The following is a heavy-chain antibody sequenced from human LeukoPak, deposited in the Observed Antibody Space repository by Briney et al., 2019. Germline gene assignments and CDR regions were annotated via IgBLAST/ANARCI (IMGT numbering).Heavy chain of an antibody. CDR2: IYTSGST. CDR1: GGSISSYY. D-gene: IGHD1-14*01. Sequence: SETLSLTCTVSGGSISSYYWSWIRQPPGKGLEWIGYIYTSGSTNYNPSLKSRVTISVDTSKNQFSLKLSSVTAADTAVYYCARQITGYYYMDVWGKGTTVTVSS. V-gene: IGHV4-4*09. J-gene: IGHJ6*03. CDR3: ARQITGYYYMDV.